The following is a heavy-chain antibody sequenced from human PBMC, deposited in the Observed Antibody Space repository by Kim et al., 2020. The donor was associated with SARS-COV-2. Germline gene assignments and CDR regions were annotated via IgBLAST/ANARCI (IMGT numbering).Heavy chain of an antibody. J-gene: IGHJ4*02. Sequence: YADAVKGRFTISSDNAQNSLYLQINSLRAEDAVVYYCASAYRSDWAYFDYWGQGTLVTVSS. V-gene: IGHV3-21*01. CDR3: ASAYRSDWAYFDY. D-gene: IGHD6-19*01.